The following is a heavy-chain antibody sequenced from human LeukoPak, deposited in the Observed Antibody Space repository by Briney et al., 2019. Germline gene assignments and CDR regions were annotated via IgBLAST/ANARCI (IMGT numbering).Heavy chain of an antibody. CDR2: INTDGGDT. V-gene: IGHV3-74*01. CDR3: ARDEKIVGASGQDY. D-gene: IGHD1-26*01. CDR1: GFTFGSYW. Sequence: PGGSLRLSCAASGFTFGSYWMHWVRQAPGKGLVWVSRINTDGGDTIYADSVKSRFTISRDNAKNTLFLQMNSLRAEDTAVYYCARDEKIVGASGQDYWGQGTLVTVSS. J-gene: IGHJ4*02.